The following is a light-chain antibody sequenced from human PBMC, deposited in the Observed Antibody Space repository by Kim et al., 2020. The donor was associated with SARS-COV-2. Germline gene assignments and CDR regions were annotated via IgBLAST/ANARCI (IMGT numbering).Light chain of an antibody. Sequence: EIVLTQSPATLSLSPGERATLSCRASHSVNNYLAWYQQKPGQAPRLLIYDAFNRATGIPARFSGSGSGRDYTLTISGLEPEDSAVYYCQQRSNWLTFGGGTKLEI. V-gene: IGKV3-11*02. CDR1: HSVNNY. J-gene: IGKJ4*01. CDR3: QQRSNWLT. CDR2: DAF.